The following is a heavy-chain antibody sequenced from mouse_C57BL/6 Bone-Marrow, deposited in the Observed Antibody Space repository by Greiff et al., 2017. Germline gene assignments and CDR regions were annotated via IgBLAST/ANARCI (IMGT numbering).Heavy chain of an antibody. CDR2: IHPNSGST. CDR3: ARLAYDYDGYWYFDV. D-gene: IGHD2-4*01. CDR1: GYTFTSYW. V-gene: IGHV1-64*01. Sequence: VQLQQPGAELVKPGASVKLSCKASGYTFTSYWMHWVKQRPGQGLEWIGMIHPNSGSTNYNEKFKSKATLTVDKSSSTAYMQLSSLTSEDSAVYYCARLAYDYDGYWYFDVWGTGTTVTVAS. J-gene: IGHJ1*03.